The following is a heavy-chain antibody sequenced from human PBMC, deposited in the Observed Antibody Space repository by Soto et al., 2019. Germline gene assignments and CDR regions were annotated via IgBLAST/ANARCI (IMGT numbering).Heavy chain of an antibody. CDR1: GFTFSSYD. J-gene: IGHJ4*02. Sequence: GGSLRLSCAASGFTFSSYDMHWVRQATGKGLEWVSAIGTAGDTYYPGSVKGRFNISRENAKNSLYLQMNSLRAGDTAVYYCERMSIAAAFDYWGQGGLVTVSS. CDR2: IGTAGDT. CDR3: ERMSIAAAFDY. D-gene: IGHD6-6*01. V-gene: IGHV3-13*01.